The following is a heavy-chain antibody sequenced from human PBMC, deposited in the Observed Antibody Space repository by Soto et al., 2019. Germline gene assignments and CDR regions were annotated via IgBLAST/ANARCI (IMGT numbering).Heavy chain of an antibody. V-gene: IGHV4-59*08. CDR3: ARGETMVRGVNYYYYMDV. CDR1: GGSISSYY. D-gene: IGHD3-10*01. J-gene: IGHJ6*03. CDR2: IYYSGST. Sequence: SETLSLTCTVSGGSISSYYWSWIRQPPGKGLEWIGYIYYSGSTNYNPSLKSRVTIPVDTSKNQLSLKLSSVTAADTAVYYCARGETMVRGVNYYYYMDVWGKGTTVTVSS.